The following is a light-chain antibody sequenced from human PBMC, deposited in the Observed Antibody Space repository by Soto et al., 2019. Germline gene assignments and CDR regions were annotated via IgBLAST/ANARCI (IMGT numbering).Light chain of an antibody. CDR3: SSYAGSNNLV. J-gene: IGLJ3*02. V-gene: IGLV2-8*01. Sequence: QSALTQPPSASGSPGQSVTISCTGTRSDVGGYNSVSWYQQHPGKAPKLMIYEVTKRPSGVPDRFSGSKSGNTASLTVSGLQAEDEADYYCSSYAGSNNLVFGGGTQLTV. CDR1: RSDVGGYNS. CDR2: EVT.